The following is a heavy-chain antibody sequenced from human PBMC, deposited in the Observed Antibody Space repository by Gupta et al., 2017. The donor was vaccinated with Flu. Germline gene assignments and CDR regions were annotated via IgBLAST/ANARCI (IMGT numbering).Heavy chain of an antibody. CDR3: AKEGSTSGNYRFHFDH. V-gene: IGHV3-30*18. Sequence: QVQLVESGGVVVQPGRSLSLSCAASGFPFRSYGMPWVRHAPGKGLAWVAVVASDGSVEYYAESVKGRFTISRDNSKNTLFLQMDSLKPDETAVYFCAKEGSTSGNYRFHFDHWGQGTLVTVSS. J-gene: IGHJ4*02. D-gene: IGHD3-22*01. CDR2: VASDGSVE. CDR1: GFPFRSYG.